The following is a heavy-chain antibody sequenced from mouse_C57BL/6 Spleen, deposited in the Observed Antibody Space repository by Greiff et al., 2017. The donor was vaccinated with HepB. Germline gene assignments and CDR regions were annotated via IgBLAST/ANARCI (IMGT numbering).Heavy chain of an antibody. V-gene: IGHV5-12*01. J-gene: IGHJ3*01. CDR3: AREPY. Sequence: EVQRVESGGGLVQPGGSLKLSCAASGFTFSDYYMYWVRQTPEKRLEWVAYISNGGGSTYYPDTVKGRFTISRDNAKNTLYLQMSRLKSEDTAMYYCAREPYWGQGTLVTVSA. CDR2: ISNGGGST. CDR1: GFTFSDYY.